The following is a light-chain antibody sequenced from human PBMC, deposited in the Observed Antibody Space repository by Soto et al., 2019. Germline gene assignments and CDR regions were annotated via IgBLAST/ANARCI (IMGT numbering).Light chain of an antibody. CDR2: DAS. V-gene: IGKV1-5*01. J-gene: IGKJ1*01. CDR1: QSITRW. CDR3: QQYKIYSWT. Sequence: EIKMTLSASAVSASEGDRVTITCWASQSITRWIAWYQQKPGKAPKLLIYDASTLESGVPSRFSGSRSGTEFTLTISSLQPDDFATYYCQQYKIYSWTFGQGSKVDIK.